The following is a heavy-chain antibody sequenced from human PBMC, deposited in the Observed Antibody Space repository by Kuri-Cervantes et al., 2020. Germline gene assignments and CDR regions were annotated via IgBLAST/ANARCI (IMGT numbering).Heavy chain of an antibody. V-gene: IGHV4-61*01. J-gene: IGHJ4*02. CDR1: GGSLISSSYY. D-gene: IGHD5-12*01. Sequence: SETLSLTCTVSGGSLISSSYYWGWIRQPPGKGLEWIGYIYYIGGTNYNPSLKSRVTISVGTSKNQFSLKLSSVTAADTAVYYRARGYSGYDRVFDYWGQGTLVTVSS. CDR3: ARGYSGYDRVFDY. CDR2: IYYIGGT.